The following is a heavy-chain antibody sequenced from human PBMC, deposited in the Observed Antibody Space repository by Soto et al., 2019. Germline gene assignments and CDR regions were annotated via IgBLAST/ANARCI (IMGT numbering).Heavy chain of an antibody. CDR3: ARTYYDDSSGYLPQQNWFDP. Sequence: GESLKISCKGSGYSFTSYWIGWVRQMPGKGLEWMGIIYPGDSDTRYSPSFQGQVTISADKSISTAYLQWSSLKASDTAMYYCARTYYDDSSGYLPQQNWFDPWGQGTLVTVSS. D-gene: IGHD3-22*01. CDR2: IYPGDSDT. CDR1: GYSFTSYW. J-gene: IGHJ5*02. V-gene: IGHV5-51*01.